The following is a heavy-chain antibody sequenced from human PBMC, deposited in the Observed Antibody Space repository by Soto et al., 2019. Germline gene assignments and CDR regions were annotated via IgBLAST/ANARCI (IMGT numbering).Heavy chain of an antibody. J-gene: IGHJ4*02. CDR2: IKQDGSEK. V-gene: IGHV3-7*01. Sequence: GGSLRLSCAASGFTFSSYWMSWVRQAPGKGLEWVANIKQDGSEKYYVDSVKGRFTIPRDNAKNSLYLQMNSPRAEDTAVYYCARGKDVLLWFGEPAPFDYWGQGTLVTVSS. CDR3: ARGKDVLLWFGEPAPFDY. D-gene: IGHD3-10*01. CDR1: GFTFSSYW.